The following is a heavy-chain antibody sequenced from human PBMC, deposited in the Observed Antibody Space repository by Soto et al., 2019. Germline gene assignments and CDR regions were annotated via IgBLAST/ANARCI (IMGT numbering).Heavy chain of an antibody. J-gene: IGHJ6*01. CDR1: GGSISSYY. CDR2: ISYSGST. Sequence: HVQLQESGPGLVKPSETLSLTCRISGGSISSYYWNWIRQAPGKGLEWIGFISYSGSTNYNPALTSRVTISVDTSKDQISLRLNSVTAADTAVYYCARVQSTSWGYYYAVDVWGQGTTVTVSS. CDR3: ARVQSTSWGYYYAVDV. V-gene: IGHV4-59*01. D-gene: IGHD2-2*01.